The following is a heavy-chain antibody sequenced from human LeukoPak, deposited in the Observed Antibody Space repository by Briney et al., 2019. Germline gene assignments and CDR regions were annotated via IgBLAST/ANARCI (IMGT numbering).Heavy chain of an antibody. Sequence: SGESLQSSCKGSGCSFTNYWIGWGRQMPGKGLEWMGISFPGAYDTRYIPPFQGHVTISVDKSISTAYLQWTSLKFSDSAMYYCARRGYYYYGMDVWGQGTTVTVSS. CDR3: ARRGYYYYGMDV. V-gene: IGHV5-51*01. CDR2: SFPGAYDT. J-gene: IGHJ6*02. CDR1: GCSFTNYW.